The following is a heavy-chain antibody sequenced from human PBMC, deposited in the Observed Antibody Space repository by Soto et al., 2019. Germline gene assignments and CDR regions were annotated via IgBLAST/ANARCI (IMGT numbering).Heavy chain of an antibody. CDR1: GFTLSRYG. CDR2: IWADGRTK. J-gene: IGHJ4*02. CDR3: ATDAGGAPFDY. Sequence: VHLVESGGDVVQPGRSLRLSCAASGFTLSRYGMHWVRQAPGKGLEWVAVIWADGRTKDYADSVRGRFSISRDDSKTTLYLQMNNLRGEDTAVYYCATDAGGAPFDYWGQGTLVTVSS. D-gene: IGHD2-15*01. V-gene: IGHV3-33*01.